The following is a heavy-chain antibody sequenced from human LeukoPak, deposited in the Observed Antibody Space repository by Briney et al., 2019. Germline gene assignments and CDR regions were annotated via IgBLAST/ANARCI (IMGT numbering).Heavy chain of an antibody. Sequence: ASETLSLTCTVSGGSTSSSSYYWGWIRQPPGKGLEWNGSIYYSGSTYYNPSLKSRVTISVDTSKNQFSLKLSSVTAADTALYYCARELRYDNSDSGAFWGQGTVVTVSS. J-gene: IGHJ3*01. V-gene: IGHV4-39*07. D-gene: IGHD3-22*01. CDR1: GGSTSSSSYY. CDR3: ARELRYDNSDSGAF. CDR2: IYYSGST.